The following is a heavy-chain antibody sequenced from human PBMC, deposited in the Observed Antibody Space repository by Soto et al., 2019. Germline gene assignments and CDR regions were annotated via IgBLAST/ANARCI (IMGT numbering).Heavy chain of an antibody. CDR3: ARASPYRGERDFWSGLWAFDI. J-gene: IGHJ3*02. Sequence: GGSLRLSCAASGFTFSDHYMDWVRQAPGKGLEWVGRTRNKANSYTTEYAASVKGRFTISRDDSKNSLYLQMNSLKTEDTAVSYCARASPYRGERDFWSGLWAFDIWGQGTMVTVSS. CDR1: GFTFSDHY. V-gene: IGHV3-72*01. D-gene: IGHD3-3*01. CDR2: TRNKANSYTT.